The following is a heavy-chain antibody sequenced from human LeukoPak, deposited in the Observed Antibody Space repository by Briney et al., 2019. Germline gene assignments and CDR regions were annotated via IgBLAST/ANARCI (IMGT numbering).Heavy chain of an antibody. CDR1: GYPFTNYW. Sequence: QISCXGSGYPFTNYWIAWGRQMPGKGLEWMGIIYPGDCNTRYSPSFQGEVTISADKSISTAYLQWSSLTASDTAIYFCARHGTYYEYDFWGQGTLVTXXS. J-gene: IGHJ4*02. CDR2: IYPGDCNT. D-gene: IGHD1-26*01. CDR3: ARHGTYYEYDF. V-gene: IGHV5-51*01.